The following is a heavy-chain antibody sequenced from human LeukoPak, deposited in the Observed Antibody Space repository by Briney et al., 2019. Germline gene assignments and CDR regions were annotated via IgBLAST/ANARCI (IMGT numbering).Heavy chain of an antibody. V-gene: IGHV3-23*01. CDR2: ISGSGVNT. Sequence: PGGSLRLSCAASGFTFSSYAMSWVRQAPGKGLEWVSAISGSGVNTYYADSVKGRFTFSRDNSKNTLYLQMNSLRAEDTAVYYCAKLSDHYGDYYMDYYYYMDVWGKGTTVTVSS. CDR3: AKLSDHYGDYYMDYYYYMDV. J-gene: IGHJ6*03. D-gene: IGHD4-17*01. CDR1: GFTFSSYA.